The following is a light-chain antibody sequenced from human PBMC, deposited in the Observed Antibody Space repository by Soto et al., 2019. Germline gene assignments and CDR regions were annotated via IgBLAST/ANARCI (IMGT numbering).Light chain of an antibody. V-gene: IGLV2-11*01. CDR1: SSDVGGYNY. Sequence: QSALTQPRSVSGSPGQSVTISCTGTSSDVGGYNYVTWYQQYPGKAPKVMIYDVKTRPSGVPDRFSGSKSCNTASLTISGLQAEDEADYYCCSYAGDYTFVFGTGTKLTVL. CDR2: DVK. CDR3: CSYAGDYTFV. J-gene: IGLJ1*01.